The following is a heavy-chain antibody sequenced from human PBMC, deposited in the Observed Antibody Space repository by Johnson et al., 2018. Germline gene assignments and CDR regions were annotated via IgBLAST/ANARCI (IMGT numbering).Heavy chain of an antibody. V-gene: IGHV3-49*03. D-gene: IGHD5-12*01. CDR1: GFTFGDYA. J-gene: IGHJ6*03. Sequence: VQLVQSGGGLVQPGRSLRLSCTASGFTFGDYAISGFRPAPGKGLERVGFIRSKAYGGTTEYAGSVKCTFTISRDDSKRIAYLQLHSLETEDTAVYYCTRGAGYSCYDLVFGYYYYMDVGGKGTTVTVSS. CDR3: TRGAGYSCYDLVFGYYYYMDV. CDR2: IRSKAYGGTT.